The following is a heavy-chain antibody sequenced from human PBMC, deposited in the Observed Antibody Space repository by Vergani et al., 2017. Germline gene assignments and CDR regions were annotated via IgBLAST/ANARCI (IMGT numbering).Heavy chain of an antibody. CDR1: GFTFSSYA. J-gene: IGHJ4*02. Sequence: EVQLLESGGGLVQPGGSLRLSCAASGFTFSSYAMSWVRQAPGKGLEWVSAISGSGGSTYYADSVKGRFTISRDNSKNTLYLQMNSLRAEDTAVYYCAKDLIPAIAVAGFLGYWGQGTLVTVS. CDR3: AKDLIPAIAVAGFLGY. D-gene: IGHD6-19*01. CDR2: ISGSGGST. V-gene: IGHV3-23*01.